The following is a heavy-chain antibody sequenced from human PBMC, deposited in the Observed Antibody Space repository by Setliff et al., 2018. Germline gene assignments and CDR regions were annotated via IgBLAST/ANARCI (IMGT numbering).Heavy chain of an antibody. D-gene: IGHD2-2*01. CDR2: VSFFGSA. Sequence: ASETLSLTCNVSGVSFSSTTFYWAWIRQSPGKGLKWIGSVSFFGSAYYNPSLKSRVTMSVATFENHFSLNLNSVTAADTAVYYFRLAHCNTTSCEEALDFWSQGTLVTVSS. CDR3: RLAHCNTTSCEEALDF. J-gene: IGHJ4*02. CDR1: GVSFSSTTFY. V-gene: IGHV4-39*02.